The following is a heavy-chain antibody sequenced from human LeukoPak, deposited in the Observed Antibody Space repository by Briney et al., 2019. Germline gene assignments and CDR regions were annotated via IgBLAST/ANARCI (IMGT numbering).Heavy chain of an antibody. J-gene: IGHJ6*02. CDR2: IIPIFGTA. V-gene: IGHV1-69*13. CDR1: GGTFSSYA. D-gene: IGHD5-18*01. Sequence: ASVKVSCKASGGTFSSYAISWVRQAPGQGLEWMGGIIPIFGTANYAQKFQGRVTITADESTSTAYMGLSSLRSEDTAVYYCARPGGGTAMVTIPSYYGMDVWGQGTTVTVSS. CDR3: ARPGGGTAMVTIPSYYGMDV.